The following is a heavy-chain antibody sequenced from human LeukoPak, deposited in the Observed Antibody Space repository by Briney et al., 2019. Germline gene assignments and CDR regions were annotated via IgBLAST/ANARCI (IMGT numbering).Heavy chain of an antibody. J-gene: IGHJ4*02. D-gene: IGHD3-9*01. CDR2: MNPNSGNT. V-gene: IGHV1-8*01. CDR1: VYTFTSYD. CDR3: ARGINYDILTGYYAGLLPRKYYFDY. Sequence: VASVKVSCKASVYTFTSYDINWVRQATGQGLEWMGWMNPNSGNTGYAQKFQGRVTMTRNTSISTAYMELSSLRSEDTAVYYCARGINYDILTGYYAGLLPRKYYFDYWGQGTLVTVSS.